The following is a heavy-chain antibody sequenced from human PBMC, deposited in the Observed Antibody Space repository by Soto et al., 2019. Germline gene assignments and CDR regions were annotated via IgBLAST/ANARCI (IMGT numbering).Heavy chain of an antibody. D-gene: IGHD5-12*01. J-gene: IGHJ3*02. CDR3: AGQDRDGYNWGNDAFDI. V-gene: IGHV4-34*01. Sequence: PSNTLSLTCAVYGGSFAGDYWSLIRQPQGKGLEWIGEINHSGSTNYNPSLKSRVTISVDTSKTQSSLKLSSVTAPDTAVYSCAGQDRDGYNWGNDAFDIWGQGTMVTVSS. CDR2: INHSGST. CDR1: GGSFAGDY.